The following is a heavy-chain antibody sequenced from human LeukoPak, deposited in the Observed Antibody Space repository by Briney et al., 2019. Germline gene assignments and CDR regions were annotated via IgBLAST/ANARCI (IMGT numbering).Heavy chain of an antibody. D-gene: IGHD2-21*02. Sequence: GGSLRLSCAASGFTFSSYSMNWVRQAPGKGLEWVSSISSSSSYIYYVDSVKGRFTISRDNAKNSLYLQMNSLRAEDTAVYYCARLSYCGGDCYSTFDYWGQGTLVSVSS. CDR3: ARLSYCGGDCYSTFDY. CDR1: GFTFSSYS. J-gene: IGHJ4*02. V-gene: IGHV3-21*01. CDR2: ISSSSSYI.